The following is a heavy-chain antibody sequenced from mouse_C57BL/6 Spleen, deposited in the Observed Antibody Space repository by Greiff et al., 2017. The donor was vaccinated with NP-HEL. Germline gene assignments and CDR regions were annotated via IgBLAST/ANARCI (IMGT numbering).Heavy chain of an antibody. CDR1: GYAFSSSW. V-gene: IGHV1-82*01. J-gene: IGHJ4*01. CDR2: IYPGDGDT. Sequence: QVQLQQSGPELVKPGASVKISCKASGYAFSSSWMNWVKQRPGKGLEWIGRIYPGDGDTNYNGKFKGKATLTADKSSSTAYMQLSSLTSEDSAVYFCAREGYYVGDYAMDYWGQGTSVTVSS. CDR3: AREGYYVGDYAMDY. D-gene: IGHD2-3*01.